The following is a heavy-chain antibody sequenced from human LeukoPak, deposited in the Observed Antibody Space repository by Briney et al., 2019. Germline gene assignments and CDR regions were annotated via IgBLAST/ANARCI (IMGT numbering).Heavy chain of an antibody. V-gene: IGHV5-51*01. J-gene: IGHJ6*03. CDR3: ARQYQLLGYMDV. CDR1: GYRFTTDY. CDR2: IYPGDSDT. Sequence: GESLKISCKASGYRFTTDYIGWVRQMPGKGLEWMGIIYPGDSDTRYSPSFQGQVTISADKSISTAYLQWSSLKASDTAMYYCARQYQLLGYMDVWGKGTTVTVSS. D-gene: IGHD2-2*01.